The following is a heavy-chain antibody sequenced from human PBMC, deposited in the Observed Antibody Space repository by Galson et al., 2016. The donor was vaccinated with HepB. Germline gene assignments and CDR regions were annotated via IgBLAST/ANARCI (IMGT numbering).Heavy chain of an antibody. Sequence: SLRLSCAASGFTFDDHAMHWVRRAPGKGLEWVSGISWNSLIIVYADSVKGRFTVSRDNAENSLYLQVNSLRPEDSAFYYCDKDKSPYASTWIDYWGQGTLGTVSP. D-gene: IGHD2-2*01. CDR3: DKDKSPYASTWIDY. CDR1: GFTFDDHA. V-gene: IGHV3-9*01. J-gene: IGHJ4*02. CDR2: ISWNSLII.